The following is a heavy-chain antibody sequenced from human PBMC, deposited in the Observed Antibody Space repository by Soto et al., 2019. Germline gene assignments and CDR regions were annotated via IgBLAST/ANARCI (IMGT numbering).Heavy chain of an antibody. J-gene: IGHJ6*02. Sequence: SVKVSCKASGGTFSSYAISWVRQAPGQGLEWMGGIIPIFGTANYAQKFQGRVTITADESTSTAYMELSSLRSEDTAVYYCARDYYDSSGYYYGMDVWGQGTTVTVSS. CDR3: ARDYYDSSGYYYGMDV. D-gene: IGHD3-22*01. CDR2: IIPIFGTA. CDR1: GGTFSSYA. V-gene: IGHV1-69*13.